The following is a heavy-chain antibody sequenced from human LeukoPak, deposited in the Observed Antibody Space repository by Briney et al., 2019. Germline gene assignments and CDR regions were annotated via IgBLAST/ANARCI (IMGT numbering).Heavy chain of an antibody. J-gene: IGHJ4*02. Sequence: PSETLSLTCCVSGGSITSLHWSWVRQPPGKGLEYVGYVHHTGVTNYKTSLRGRVTVSMDASKNQFYLKLNSVTAAGTAMYYCARFIPYGTTWYGRSDYWGQGTLVTVSA. CDR3: ARFIPYGTTWYGRSDY. CDR2: VHHTGVT. CDR1: GGSITSLH. D-gene: IGHD2-15*01. V-gene: IGHV4-59*11.